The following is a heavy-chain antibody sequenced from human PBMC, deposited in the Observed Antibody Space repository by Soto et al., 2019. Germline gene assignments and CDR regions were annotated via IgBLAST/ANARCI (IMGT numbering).Heavy chain of an antibody. D-gene: IGHD3-10*01. CDR2: ISSSSNYI. Sequence: PGGSLRLSCAASGSTFSRYFMNWVRQAPGKGLEWVSSISSSSNYIYYAESVRGRFTISRDNAKNSLYLQINSLRAEDTAVYYCARPPVRGSGSWDYYYYYGMDVWGQGTTVTVSS. CDR1: GSTFSRYF. V-gene: IGHV3-21*01. CDR3: ARPPVRGSGSWDYYYYYGMDV. J-gene: IGHJ6*02.